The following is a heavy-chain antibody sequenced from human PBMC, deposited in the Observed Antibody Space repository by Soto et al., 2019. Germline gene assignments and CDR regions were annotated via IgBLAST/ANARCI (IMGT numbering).Heavy chain of an antibody. V-gene: IGHV1-69*12. CDR3: ATPPEGGTSYYYSGMDV. CDR1: GGTFSSYA. D-gene: IGHD3-16*01. CDR2: IIPIFGTA. Sequence: QVQLVQSGAEVKKPGSSVKVSCKASGGTFSSYAISWVRQAPGQGLEWMGGIIPIFGTADYAQKFQDRVTITADESTSTAYMELGSLRSEDTAVYYCATPPEGGTSYYYSGMDVWGQGTTVTVSS. J-gene: IGHJ6*02.